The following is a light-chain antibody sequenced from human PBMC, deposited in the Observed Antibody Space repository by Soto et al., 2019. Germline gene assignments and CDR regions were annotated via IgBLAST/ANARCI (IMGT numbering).Light chain of an antibody. CDR1: TLPKMY. Sequence: SYELTQPPSMSVSPGQTARITCSGDTLPKMYAYWYQQKPGQAPVMVIFRDTERPFGIPERFSGSSSGTTATLTISGVRAEDEADYYCQSADSTGTSVIFGGGTKLTVL. J-gene: IGLJ2*01. V-gene: IGLV3-25*03. CDR2: RDT. CDR3: QSADSTGTSVI.